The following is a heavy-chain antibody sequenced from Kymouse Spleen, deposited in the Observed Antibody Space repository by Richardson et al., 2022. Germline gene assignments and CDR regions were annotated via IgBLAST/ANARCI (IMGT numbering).Heavy chain of an antibody. D-gene: IGHD4-17*01. CDR3: AREGYGDPGYFDY. J-gene: IGHJ4*02. CDR2: INHSGST. V-gene: IGHV4-34*01. CDR1: GGSFSGYY. Sequence: QVQLQQWGAGLLKPSETLSLTCAVYGGSFSGYYWSWIRQPPGKGLEWIGEINHSGSTNYNPSLKSRVTISVDTSKNQFSLKLSSVTAADTAVYYCAREGYGDPGYFDYWGQGTLVTVSS.